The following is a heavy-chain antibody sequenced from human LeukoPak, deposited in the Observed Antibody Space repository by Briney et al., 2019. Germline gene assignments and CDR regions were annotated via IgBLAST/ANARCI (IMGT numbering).Heavy chain of an antibody. D-gene: IGHD6-13*01. J-gene: IGHJ4*02. Sequence: GGSLRLSCTASGFTFSSYAMHWVRRAPGKGLEWVAVIWYDGSNKYCPDSVKGRFTISRDNSKNTLYPQMNSLRVEDTAVYYCARDPAGKYSSSWFDYWGQGTLVTVSS. CDR2: IWYDGSNK. V-gene: IGHV3-33*01. CDR3: ARDPAGKYSSSWFDY. CDR1: GFTFSSYA.